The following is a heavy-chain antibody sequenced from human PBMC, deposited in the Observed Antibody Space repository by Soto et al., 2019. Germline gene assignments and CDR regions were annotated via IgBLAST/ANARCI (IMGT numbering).Heavy chain of an antibody. CDR3: AKSTWIQLWPAY. V-gene: IGHV3-23*01. J-gene: IGHJ4*02. CDR2: ISGNGNSA. Sequence: EVQLLESGGDLVQPGGSLRLSCAASGFTFSTYAMIWVRQAPGRGLEWVSSISGNGNSAHYADSVNGRFTVSRDNSKNTMYLQMNSLRAEDTALYYCAKSTWIQLWPAYWGQGTLVTVSS. CDR1: GFTFSTYA. D-gene: IGHD5-18*01.